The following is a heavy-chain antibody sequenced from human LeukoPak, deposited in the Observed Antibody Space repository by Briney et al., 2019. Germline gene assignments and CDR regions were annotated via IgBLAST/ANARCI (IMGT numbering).Heavy chain of an antibody. CDR3: ARRVGYYDSSGYYLDY. D-gene: IGHD3-22*01. Sequence: SETLSLTCTVSGVSISSYYWSWIRQPPGKGPEWIGYIYYSGSTNYNPSLMSRVTISVDTSKNQFSLRLSSVTAADTAVYYCARRVGYYDSSGYYLDYWGQGTLVTVSS. CDR2: IYYSGST. V-gene: IGHV4-59*08. J-gene: IGHJ4*02. CDR1: GVSISSYY.